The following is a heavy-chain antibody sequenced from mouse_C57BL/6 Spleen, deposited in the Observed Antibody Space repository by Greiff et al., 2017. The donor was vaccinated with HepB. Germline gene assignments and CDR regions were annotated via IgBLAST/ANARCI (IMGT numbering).Heavy chain of an antibody. Sequence: QVQLQQPGAELVMPGASVKLSCKASGYTFTSYWMHWVKQRPGQGLEWIGEIDPSDSYTNYNQKFKGKSTLTVDKSSSTAYMQLSSLTSEDSAVYYCAIGTSAKGDYYAMDYWGQGTSVTVSS. J-gene: IGHJ4*01. CDR1: GYTFTSYW. D-gene: IGHD3-2*02. CDR2: IDPSDSYT. CDR3: AIGTSAKGDYYAMDY. V-gene: IGHV1-69*01.